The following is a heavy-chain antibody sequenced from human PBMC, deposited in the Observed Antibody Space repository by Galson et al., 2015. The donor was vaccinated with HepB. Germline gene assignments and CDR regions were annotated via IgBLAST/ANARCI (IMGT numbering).Heavy chain of an antibody. D-gene: IGHD4-17*01. CDR3: ARDGPRMTTVTNNYYYYGMDV. J-gene: IGHJ6*02. Sequence: SLRLSCAASGFTFSSYAMSWVRQAPGKGLEWVSVIYSGGSTYYADSVKGRFTISRDNSKNTLYLQMNSLRAEDTAVYYCARDGPRMTTVTNNYYYYGMDVWGQGTTVTVSS. CDR1: GFTFSSYA. V-gene: IGHV3-66*01. CDR2: IYSGGST.